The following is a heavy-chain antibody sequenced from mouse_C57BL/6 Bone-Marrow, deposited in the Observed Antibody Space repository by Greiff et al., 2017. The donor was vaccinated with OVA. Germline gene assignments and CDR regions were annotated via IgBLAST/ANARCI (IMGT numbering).Heavy chain of an antibody. D-gene: IGHD1-1*01. CDR2: IYPRSGNT. V-gene: IGHV1-81*01. Sequence: VKVVESGAELARPGASVKLSCKASGYTFTSYGISWVKQRTGQGLEWIGEIYPRSGNTYYNEKFKGKATLTADKSSSTAYMELRSLTSEDSAVYFCARIIYYYGSRHWGQGTTLTVSS. CDR1: GYTFTSYG. J-gene: IGHJ2*01. CDR3: ARIIYYYGSRH.